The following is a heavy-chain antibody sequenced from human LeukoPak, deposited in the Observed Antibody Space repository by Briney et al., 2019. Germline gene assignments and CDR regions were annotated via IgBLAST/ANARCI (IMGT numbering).Heavy chain of an antibody. CDR1: GYSISSGYY. V-gene: IGHV4-38-2*02. Sequence: ETLSLTCNVSGYSISSGYYWGWIRQPPGKGLEWIGTIYHSGSTYYNPSLRSRVTISVDTSKNQFSLKLSSVTAADTAVYYCAGVEMATITLDYWGQGTLVTVSS. CDR3: AGVEMATITLDY. CDR2: IYHSGST. J-gene: IGHJ4*02. D-gene: IGHD5-24*01.